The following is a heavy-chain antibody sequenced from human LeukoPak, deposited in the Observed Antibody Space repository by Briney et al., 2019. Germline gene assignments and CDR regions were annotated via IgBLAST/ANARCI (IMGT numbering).Heavy chain of an antibody. D-gene: IGHD3-9*01. CDR3: ARVRGRYFDWSTLGY. CDR2: INPNSGGT. V-gene: IGHV1-2*02. J-gene: IGHJ4*02. Sequence: ASVKVSCKASGYTFTGYYMHWVRQAPGQGLEWMGWINPNSGGTNYAQKFQGRVTMTRDTSISTAYMELSRPRSDDTAVYYCARVRGRYFDWSTLGYWGQGTLVTVSS. CDR1: GYTFTGYY.